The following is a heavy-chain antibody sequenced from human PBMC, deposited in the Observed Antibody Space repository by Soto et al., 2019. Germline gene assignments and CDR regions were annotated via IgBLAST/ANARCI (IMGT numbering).Heavy chain of an antibody. CDR2: ISYDGSNK. J-gene: IGHJ6*02. CDR3: AKDLKAAAGYYYGMDV. V-gene: IGHV3-30*18. CDR1: GFTFSSYG. Sequence: QVQLVESGGGVVQPGRSLRLSCAASGFTFSSYGMHWVRQAPGKGLAWVAVISYDGSNKYYADSVKGRFTISRDNSKNKLYLQMNSLRAEDTAVYYCAKDLKAAAGYYYGMDVWGQGTTVTVSS. D-gene: IGHD6-13*01.